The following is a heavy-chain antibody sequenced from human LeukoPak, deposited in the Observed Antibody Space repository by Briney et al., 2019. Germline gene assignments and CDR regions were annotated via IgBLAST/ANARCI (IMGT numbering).Heavy chain of an antibody. CDR3: ARSDKSGSYSGFDY. CDR1: GGSISSGGYY. CDR2: IYYSGST. V-gene: IGHV4-31*03. Sequence: SQTLSLTCTVSGGSISSGGYYWSWIRQPPGKGLEWIGYIYYSGSTYYNPSLKSRVTISVDTSKNQFSLKLSSVTAADTAVYYCARSDKSGSYSGFDYWGQGTLVTVSS. D-gene: IGHD1-26*01. J-gene: IGHJ4*02.